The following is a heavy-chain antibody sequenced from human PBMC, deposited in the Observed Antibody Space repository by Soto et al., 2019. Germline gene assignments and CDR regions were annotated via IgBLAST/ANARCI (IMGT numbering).Heavy chain of an antibody. J-gene: IGHJ4*02. V-gene: IGHV3-23*01. Sequence: PVGSLRLSCAASGFTFSSYAMGWVRQAPGKGLEWVSGISGGGGKTYYADSMKGRFTISRDKSKNTLFLQMSSLRVEDTAIYYCAKIAEAVAGTVYAYWGQGTLVTVSS. D-gene: IGHD6-19*01. CDR1: GFTFSSYA. CDR2: ISGGGGKT. CDR3: AKIAEAVAGTVYAY.